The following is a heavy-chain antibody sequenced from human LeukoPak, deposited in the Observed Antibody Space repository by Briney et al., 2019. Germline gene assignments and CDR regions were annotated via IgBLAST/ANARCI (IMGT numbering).Heavy chain of an antibody. J-gene: IGHJ5*02. CDR1: GGSISTGGYY. D-gene: IGHD2-2*01. Sequence: SQTLSLTCTVSGGSISTGGYYSSWIRQHPGKGLEWIGYIYHSGSTYYNPSLKSRVTISVDTSKNQFSLKLSSVTAADTAVYYCAREYCIITSCYWFDPWGQGTLVTVSS. V-gene: IGHV4-31*03. CDR2: IYHSGST. CDR3: AREYCIITSCYWFDP.